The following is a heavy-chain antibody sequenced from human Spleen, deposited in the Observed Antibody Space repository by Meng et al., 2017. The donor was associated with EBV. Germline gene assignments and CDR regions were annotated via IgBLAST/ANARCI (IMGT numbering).Heavy chain of an antibody. V-gene: IGHV3-11*01. CDR3: VRVVSGNGAS. Sequence: QVQLVESGGGLVKPGGSLRLSCAVSGFTLSDYDMSWIRQAPGKGLEWLSYMSSSGGIIFYADSVKGRFTISRDNAKKSLFLQMNSLRAEDTALYYCVRVVSGNGASWDQGTLGTVDS. J-gene: IGHJ5*02. CDR2: MSSSGGII. D-gene: IGHD5-12*01. CDR1: GFTLSDYD.